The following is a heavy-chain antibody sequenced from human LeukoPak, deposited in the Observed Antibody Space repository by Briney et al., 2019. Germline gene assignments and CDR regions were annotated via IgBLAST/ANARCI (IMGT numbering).Heavy chain of an antibody. CDR1: GFTFSSYG. D-gene: IGHD2-21*02. V-gene: IGHV3-23*01. CDR3: ASDSYSPEYFQH. Sequence: SGGSLRLSCAASGFTFSSYGMTWVRQAPGKGLEWVSAISGSGGSTYYADSVKGRFTISRDNSKNTLYLQMNSLRAEDTAVYYCASDSYSPEYFQHWGQGTLVTVSS. CDR2: ISGSGGST. J-gene: IGHJ1*01.